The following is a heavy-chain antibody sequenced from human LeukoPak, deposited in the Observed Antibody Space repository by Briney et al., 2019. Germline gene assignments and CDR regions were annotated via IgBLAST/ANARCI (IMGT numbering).Heavy chain of an antibody. D-gene: IGHD6-6*01. CDR3: ARTSIAARRANAFDI. J-gene: IGHJ3*02. V-gene: IGHV4-39*07. CDR2: IYYSGST. CDR1: GGSISSSSYY. Sequence: PSETLSLTCTVSGGSISSSSYYWGWIRQPPGKGLEWIGSIYYSGSTYYNPSLKSRVTISVGRSKNQFSLKLSSVTAADTAVYYCARTSIAARRANAFDIWGQGTMVTVSS.